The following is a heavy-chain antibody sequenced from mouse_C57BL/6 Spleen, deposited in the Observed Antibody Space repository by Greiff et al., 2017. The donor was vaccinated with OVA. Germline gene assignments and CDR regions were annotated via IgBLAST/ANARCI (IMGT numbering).Heavy chain of an antibody. J-gene: IGHJ4*01. CDR1: GFTFSDYG. CDR3: ANGYGSSYNYAMDY. Sequence: EVKLQESGGGLVKPGGSLKLSCAASGFTFSDYGMHWVRQAPEKGLEWVAYISSGSSTIYYADTVKGRFTISRDNAKNTLFLQMTSLRSEDTAMYYCANGYGSSYNYAMDYWGQGTSVTVSS. D-gene: IGHD1-1*01. V-gene: IGHV5-17*01. CDR2: ISSGSSTI.